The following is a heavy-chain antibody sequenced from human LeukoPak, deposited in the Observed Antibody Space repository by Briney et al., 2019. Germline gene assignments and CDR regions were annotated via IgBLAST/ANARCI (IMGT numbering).Heavy chain of an antibody. D-gene: IGHD6-13*01. CDR2: IGPSGETT. V-gene: IGHV1-46*01. CDR1: GFTFTRYY. J-gene: IGHJ4*02. CDR3: ASPGLAVSGVGGDY. Sequence: ASVTVSCKASGFTFTRYYIHWVRQAPGQGLEWMGIIGPSGETTTYAQKFQGRVTMTRDTSTSTANMELSSLRSEDTAVYYCASPGLAVSGVGGDYWGQGTLVTVSS.